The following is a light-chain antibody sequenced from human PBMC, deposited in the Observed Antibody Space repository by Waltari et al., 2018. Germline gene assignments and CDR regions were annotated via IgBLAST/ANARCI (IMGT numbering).Light chain of an antibody. Sequence: CMASQSVGSNVAWYQQNPGQAPRFLIHGASTMATDIPDRFSASGSGTDCTLTINNLQSEDFAIYYCQQYNHWPPYTVGQGTKLVI. J-gene: IGKJ2*01. CDR3: QQYNHWPPYT. V-gene: IGKV3-15*01. CDR1: QSVGSN. CDR2: GAS.